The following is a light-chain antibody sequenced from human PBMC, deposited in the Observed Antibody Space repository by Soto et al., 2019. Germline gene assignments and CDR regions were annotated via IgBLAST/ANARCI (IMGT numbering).Light chain of an antibody. CDR3: GSYIISTAV. Sequence: QSALTQPASVSGSPGQSITISCTGTSSDVGGYNYVSWYQQYPGKAPKLMIYDVTNRPSGVSNRFSGSKSGNTASLTISVLQAEDEADYYCGSYIISTAVFGTGTKVTVL. CDR2: DVT. CDR1: SSDVGGYNY. J-gene: IGLJ1*01. V-gene: IGLV2-14*01.